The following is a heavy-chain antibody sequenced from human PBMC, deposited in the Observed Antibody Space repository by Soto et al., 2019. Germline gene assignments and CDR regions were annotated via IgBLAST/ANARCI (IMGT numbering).Heavy chain of an antibody. CDR2: INGDGSIT. V-gene: IGHV3-74*01. CDR1: GFTFSSYW. Sequence: GGSLTLSCVASGFTFSSYWMHWVRQAPGKGLVWVSRINGDGSITRYADSVKGRFTISRDNTKNTLYVQMSSLRAEDTAVYYCGSSNWLSRVGDRGHVPLFTV. D-gene: IGHD3-9*01. J-gene: IGHJ4*01. CDR3: GSSNWLSRVGD.